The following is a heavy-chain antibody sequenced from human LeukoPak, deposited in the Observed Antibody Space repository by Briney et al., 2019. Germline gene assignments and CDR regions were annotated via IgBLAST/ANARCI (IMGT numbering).Heavy chain of an antibody. Sequence: GRSLRLSCAASGFTFSDYYMSWIRQAPGKGLEWVSYISSSSSYTNYADSVKGRFTISRDNAKNSLYLQMNSLRAEDTAVYYCATDLNWGDDSGSQSAGYLQFWGQGTLVTVSS. CDR1: GFTFSDYY. V-gene: IGHV3-11*03. CDR2: ISSSSSYT. J-gene: IGHJ1*01. CDR3: ATDLNWGDDSGSQSAGYLQF. D-gene: IGHD3-10*01.